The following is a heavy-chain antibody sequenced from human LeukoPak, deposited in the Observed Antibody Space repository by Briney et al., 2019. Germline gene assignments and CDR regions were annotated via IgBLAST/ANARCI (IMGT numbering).Heavy chain of an antibody. CDR3: ARLGVKVSDPKFRFFVNP. CDR1: GYTFTDYW. J-gene: IGHJ5*02. CDR2: IYRGDSDT. D-gene: IGHD3-3*01. V-gene: IGHV5-51*01. Sequence: GESLQIPCKGSGYTFTDYWLGWVRQMPGKGLEWMGHIYRGDSDTRYSPSFEGQVTISADKFINTAYLRWSSLKASDTAMYYCARLGVKVSDPKFRFFVNPRGQGTLVTVSS.